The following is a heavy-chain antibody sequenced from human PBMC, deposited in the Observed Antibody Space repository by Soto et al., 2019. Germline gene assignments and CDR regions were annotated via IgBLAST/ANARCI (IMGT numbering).Heavy chain of an antibody. CDR3: ARLSSSSWVGMDV. Sequence: PSETLSLTCTVSGGSISSSSYYWGWIRQPPGKGLEWIGSIYYSGSTYYNPSLKSRVTISVDTSKNQFSLKLSSVTAADTAVYYCARLSSSSWVGMDVWGQGTTVTVSS. CDR1: GGSISSSSYY. D-gene: IGHD6-13*01. J-gene: IGHJ6*02. CDR2: IYYSGST. V-gene: IGHV4-39*01.